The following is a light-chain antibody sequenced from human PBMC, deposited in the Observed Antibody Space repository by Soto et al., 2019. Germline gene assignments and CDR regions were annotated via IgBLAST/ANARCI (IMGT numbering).Light chain of an antibody. J-gene: IGKJ4*01. Sequence: ILVTQSPPTLSASVRDRFTITCPAIQTITTCMAWYQKKPGKAPKLLVYDASTLQSGVATRLRGSGYGTDLTLTISSMKTEDFATYYCLQDSNYPLTFGGGTKVDIK. CDR1: QTITTC. V-gene: IGKV1-6*01. CDR2: DAS. CDR3: LQDSNYPLT.